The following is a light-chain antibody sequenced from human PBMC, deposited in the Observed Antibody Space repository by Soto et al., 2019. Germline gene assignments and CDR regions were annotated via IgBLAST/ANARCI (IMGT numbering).Light chain of an antibody. CDR1: SSNIGAGFD. CDR2: SNT. CDR3: CSYTSSSIRV. Sequence: QSVLTQPPSVSGAPGQTVTISCTGSSSNIGAGFDVHWYQQVPGTAPKLVLYSNTARPSGVPDRFSGSRSGNTASLTISGLQADDEADYYCCSYTSSSIRVFGGGTKLTVL. J-gene: IGLJ3*02. V-gene: IGLV1-40*01.